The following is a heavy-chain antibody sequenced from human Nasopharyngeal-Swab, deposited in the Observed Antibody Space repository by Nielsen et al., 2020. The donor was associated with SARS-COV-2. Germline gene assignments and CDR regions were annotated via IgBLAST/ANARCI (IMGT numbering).Heavy chain of an antibody. CDR2: ISSSGSTI. D-gene: IGHD5-12*01. V-gene: IGHV3-11*01. CDR3: AKDRDSGDDSEEYYHYYGMDV. J-gene: IGHJ6*02. Sequence: GESLKISCAASGFTFSDYYMSWIRQAPGKGLEWVSYISSSGSTIYYADSVKGRFTISRDNAKKSLYLQMNNLRAEDTAIYYCAKDRDSGDDSEEYYHYYGMDVWGQGAPVTVSS. CDR1: GFTFSDYY.